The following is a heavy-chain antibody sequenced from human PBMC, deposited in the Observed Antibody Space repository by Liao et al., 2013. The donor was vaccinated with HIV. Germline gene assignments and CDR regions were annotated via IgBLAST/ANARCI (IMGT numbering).Heavy chain of an antibody. CDR1: GGSISSSSYY. V-gene: IGHV4-39*07. Sequence: QLQLQESGPGLVKPSETLSLTCTVSGGSISSSSYYWGWIRQPPGKGLEWIGRIYTRGSVNYNPSLKSRVTMSVDTSKNQFSLKLSSVTAADTAVYYCARERVGTTPLLSYYMDAWGKGTTVTVSS. J-gene: IGHJ6*03. D-gene: IGHD1-26*01. CDR2: IYTRGSV. CDR3: ARERVGTTPLLSYYMDA.